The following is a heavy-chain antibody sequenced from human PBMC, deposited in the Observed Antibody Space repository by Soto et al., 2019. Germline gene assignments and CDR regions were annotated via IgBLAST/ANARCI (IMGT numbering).Heavy chain of an antibody. CDR1: GGSIINYY. CDR2: ISYSGTT. V-gene: IGHV4-59*08. D-gene: IGHD2-2*01. J-gene: IGHJ6*02. Sequence: QVQLQESGPRLLKPSETLSLTCTVSGGSIINYYWIWIRQTPGKGLEWIWYISYSGTTSYNPSLRSRVTLSVDTARNQFSLKLSSVSAADTAVYDCARHVRYCSSTRHCAYGMDVWGQGTTVTVSS. CDR3: ARHVRYCSSTRHCAYGMDV.